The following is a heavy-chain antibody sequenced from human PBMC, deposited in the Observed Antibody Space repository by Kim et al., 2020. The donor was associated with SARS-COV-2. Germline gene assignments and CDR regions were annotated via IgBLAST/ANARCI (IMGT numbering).Heavy chain of an antibody. CDR3: SRDPSGY. CDR2: SKWYN. J-gene: IGHJ4*02. Sequence: SKWYNEYAVYVKSRITINPDTSKNQFSLQLNSVTPEDTAVYYCSRDPSGYWGQGTLVTVSS. V-gene: IGHV6-1*01.